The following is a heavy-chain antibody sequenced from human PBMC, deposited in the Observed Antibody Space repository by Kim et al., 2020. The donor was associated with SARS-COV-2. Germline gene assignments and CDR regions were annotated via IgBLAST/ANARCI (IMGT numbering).Heavy chain of an antibody. D-gene: IGHD4-17*01. CDR1: GGSFSGYY. Sequence: SETLSLTCAVYGGSFSGYYWSWIRQPPGKGLEWIGEINHSGSTNYNPSLKSRVTISVDTSKNQFSLKLSSVTAADTAVYYCASPGVDGDPDYWGQGTLVTVSS. CDR2: INHSGST. V-gene: IGHV4-34*01. CDR3: ASPGVDGDPDY. J-gene: IGHJ4*02.